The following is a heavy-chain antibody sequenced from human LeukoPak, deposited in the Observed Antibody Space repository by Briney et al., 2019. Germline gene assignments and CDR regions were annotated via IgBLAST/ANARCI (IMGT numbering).Heavy chain of an antibody. V-gene: IGHV1-2*02. CDR1: GYTFTGYY. D-gene: IGHD6-6*01. Sequence: ASVKVSCKASGYTFTGYYMHWVRQAPGQGLEWMGWINPNSGGTNYAQKFQGRVTMTRDTSISTAYMELSRLRSDDTAVYYCARVKLEEYSSSSGYYYYYYMDVWGKGTTVTVSS. J-gene: IGHJ6*03. CDR2: INPNSGGT. CDR3: ARVKLEEYSSSSGYYYYYYMDV.